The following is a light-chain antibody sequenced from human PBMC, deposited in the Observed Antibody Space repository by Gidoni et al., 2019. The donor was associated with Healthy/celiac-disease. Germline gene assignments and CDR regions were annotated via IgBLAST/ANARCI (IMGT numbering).Light chain of an antibody. CDR1: QSVSSSY. V-gene: IGKV3-20*01. CDR2: GAS. Sequence: EIVLTQSPGTLSLSPGERATLSCRASQSVSSSYLAWYQQKPGQAPRLLIYGASSRATGIPDRFSGSGSGTDFTLTISSLEPEDFAVYYCQQYGSSGWTFGQXTKVEIK. CDR3: QQYGSSGWT. J-gene: IGKJ1*01.